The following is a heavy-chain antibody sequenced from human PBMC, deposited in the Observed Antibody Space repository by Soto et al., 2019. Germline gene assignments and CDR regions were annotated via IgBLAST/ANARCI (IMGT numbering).Heavy chain of an antibody. V-gene: IGHV1-46*01. D-gene: IGHD3-22*01. CDR2: INPSGGST. J-gene: IGHJ4*02. CDR1: GGTFSSYA. CDR3: ARPMPYYYDSSGYYLAIDY. Sequence: ASVKVSCKASGGTFSSYAISWVRQAPGQGLEWMGIINPSGGSTSYAQKFQGRVTMTRDTSTSTVYMELSSLRSEDTAVYYCARPMPYYYDSSGYYLAIDYWGQGTLVTVSS.